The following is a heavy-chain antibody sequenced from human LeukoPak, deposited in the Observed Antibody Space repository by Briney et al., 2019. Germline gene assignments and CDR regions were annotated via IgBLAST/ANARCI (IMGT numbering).Heavy chain of an antibody. CDR1: GFTFSSYW. D-gene: IGHD3-10*01. CDR2: ISGHGT. CDR3: AKGQQFETRFDS. J-gene: IGHJ4*02. V-gene: IGHV3-23*01. Sequence: QPGGSLRLSCAASGFTFSSYWMSWVRQAPGKGPEWVSGISGHGTFYADSVEGRFTISRDNSKNTLYLQMNSLRAEDTALYYCAKGQQFETRFDSWGQGTLVTVSS.